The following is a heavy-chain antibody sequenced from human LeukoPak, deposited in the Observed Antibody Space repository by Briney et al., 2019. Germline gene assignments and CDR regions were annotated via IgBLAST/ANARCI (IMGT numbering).Heavy chain of an antibody. V-gene: IGHV1-69*13. D-gene: IGHD3-22*01. Sequence: GASVKVSCKASGGTFSSYAISWVRQAPGQGLEWMGGIIPIFGTANYAQKFQGRVTITADESTSTAYMELSSLRSEDTAVYYCATSNYYDSSGYPIPLDYWGQGTLVTASS. CDR3: ATSNYYDSSGYPIPLDY. J-gene: IGHJ4*02. CDR1: GGTFSSYA. CDR2: IIPIFGTA.